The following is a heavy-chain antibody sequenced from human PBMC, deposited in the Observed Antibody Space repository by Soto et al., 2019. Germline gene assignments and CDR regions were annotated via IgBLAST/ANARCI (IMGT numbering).Heavy chain of an antibody. CDR1: GGTFSSYT. V-gene: IGHV1-69*08. J-gene: IGHJ3*02. CDR2: IIPILGIA. D-gene: IGHD3-22*01. CDR3: ATDDSSGYEAYAFDI. Sequence: QVQLVQSGAEVKKPGSSVKVSCKASGGTFSSYTISWVRQAPGQGLEWMGRIIPILGIANYAQKFQGRVTITADKSTSTAYMELSSLRSEDTAVYYCATDDSSGYEAYAFDIWGQGTMVTVSS.